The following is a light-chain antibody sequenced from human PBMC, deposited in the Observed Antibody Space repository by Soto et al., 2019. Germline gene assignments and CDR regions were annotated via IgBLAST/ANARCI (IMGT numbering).Light chain of an antibody. CDR1: QSVSSNY. V-gene: IGKV3-20*01. CDR2: SAS. Sequence: EIVLTQSPGTLSLSPGERVTLSCRASQSVSSNYLAWYQQKPGQAPRLLIYSASSRATGIPDRFSGSGSGTDFTLTINSLEPEDFAVYYCQQYGGSPRVTLGGGTKVEIK. CDR3: QQYGGSPRVT. J-gene: IGKJ4*01.